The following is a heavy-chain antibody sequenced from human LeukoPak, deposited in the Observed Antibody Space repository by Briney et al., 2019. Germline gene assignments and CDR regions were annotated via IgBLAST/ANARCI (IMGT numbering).Heavy chain of an antibody. CDR1: GFTFSDYY. V-gene: IGHV3-11*04. D-gene: IGHD3-10*01. J-gene: IGHJ4*02. CDR3: ARERGVIPTRGGFSDY. Sequence: GGSLRLSCAASGFTFSDYYMSWIRQAPGQGLEWVSYISSSGSTIYYADSVKGRFTISRDNAKNSLYLQMNSLRAEDTAVYYCARERGVIPTRGGFSDYWGQGTLVTVSS. CDR2: ISSSGSTI.